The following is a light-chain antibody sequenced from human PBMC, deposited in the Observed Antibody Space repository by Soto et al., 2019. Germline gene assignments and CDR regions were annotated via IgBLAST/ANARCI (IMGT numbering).Light chain of an antibody. Sequence: EIVMAQSPATVSVSPGERATLSCRASQSVSSNLSWYQQKPGQAPRLLIHDTSTRATGIPDRFSGSGSGAEFTLRISSLKSEDFAVYYGLQYTGWPLTFSRGHGVEIK. J-gene: IGKJ4*01. CDR2: DTS. CDR1: QSVSSN. V-gene: IGKV3-15*01. CDR3: LQYTGWPLT.